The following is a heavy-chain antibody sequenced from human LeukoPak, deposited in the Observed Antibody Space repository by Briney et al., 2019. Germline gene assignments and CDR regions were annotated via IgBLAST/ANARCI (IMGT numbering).Heavy chain of an antibody. V-gene: IGHV3-53*01. CDR2: IYSGGST. J-gene: IGHJ4*02. CDR1: GFTVSSNY. D-gene: IGHD3-9*01. CDR3: ARGPYFDWLPHFDY. Sequence: GGSLRLSCAASGFTVSSNYMSWVHQAPGKGLEWVSVIYSGGSTYYADSVKGRFTISRDNSKNTLYLQMNSLRAEDTAVYYCARGPYFDWLPHFDYWGQGTLVTVSS.